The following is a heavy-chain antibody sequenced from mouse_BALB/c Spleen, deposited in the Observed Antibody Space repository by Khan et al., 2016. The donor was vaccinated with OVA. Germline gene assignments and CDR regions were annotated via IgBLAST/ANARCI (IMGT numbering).Heavy chain of an antibody. CDR2: INTYTGEP. CDR3: ARPPYFSYAMDN. J-gene: IGHJ4*01. CDR1: GHTFKNYG. Sequence: QIQLVQSGPELKKPGETVKISCTASGHTFKNYGMNWVKQPPGKGLKWMGWINTYTGEPTYADDFNGRFAFSLETSASTTYLQINNLKNEDTATYFCARPPYFSYAMDNWGQGTSVTVSS. D-gene: IGHD2-10*01. V-gene: IGHV9-3-1*01.